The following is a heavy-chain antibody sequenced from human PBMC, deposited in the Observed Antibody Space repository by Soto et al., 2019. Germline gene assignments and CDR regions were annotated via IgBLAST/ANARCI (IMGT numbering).Heavy chain of an antibody. CDR2: IIPIFGTA. J-gene: IGHJ4*02. Sequence: SVTVSWQAAGGGFSSYAISWVRQAPGQGLEWMGGIIPIFGTANYAQKFQGRVTITADESTSTAYMELSSLRSEDTAVYYCASEDYYYDSSGYLKFDYWGQGTLVTVSS. D-gene: IGHD3-22*01. CDR1: GGGFSSYA. CDR3: ASEDYYYDSSGYLKFDY. V-gene: IGHV1-69*13.